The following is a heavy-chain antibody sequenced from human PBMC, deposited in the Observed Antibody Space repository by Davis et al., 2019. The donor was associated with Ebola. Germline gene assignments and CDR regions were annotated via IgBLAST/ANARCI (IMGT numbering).Heavy chain of an antibody. CDR2: INPSGGST. J-gene: IGHJ4*02. CDR3: AHLGPQRYCSGGGCHGYLDY. CDR1: GYTFTSYY. V-gene: IGHV1-46*01. Sequence: AASVKVSCKASGYTFTSYYMHWVRQAPGQGLEWMGIINPSGGSTSYAQKFQGRVTMTRDTSTSTVYMELSSLRSEDTAAYYCAHLGPQRYCSGGGCHGYLDYWGQGTLVTVSS. D-gene: IGHD2-15*01.